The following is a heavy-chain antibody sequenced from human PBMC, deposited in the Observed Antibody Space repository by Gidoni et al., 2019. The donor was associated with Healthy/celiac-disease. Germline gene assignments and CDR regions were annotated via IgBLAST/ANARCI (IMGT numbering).Heavy chain of an antibody. Sequence: EVQLVESGGGLVQPGGSLRLSCAASGFPFSSYWMHCVRQAPGKGLVWVSRINSDGSSTSYADSVKGRFTISRDNAKNTLYLQMNSLRAEDTAVYYCARGARTYYYDSSGYYYQRGDWFDPWGQGTLVTVSS. J-gene: IGHJ5*02. CDR1: GFPFSSYW. CDR2: INSDGSST. CDR3: ARGARTYYYDSSGYYYQRGDWFDP. V-gene: IGHV3-74*01. D-gene: IGHD3-22*01.